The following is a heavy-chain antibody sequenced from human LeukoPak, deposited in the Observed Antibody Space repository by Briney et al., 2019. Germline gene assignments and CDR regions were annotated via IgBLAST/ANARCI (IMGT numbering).Heavy chain of an antibody. CDR3: ARAVAAAGRNWFDP. CDR1: EFTFSSYG. V-gene: IGHV3-30*02. J-gene: IGHJ5*02. Sequence: GGSLRLSCAASEFTFSSYGMHWVRQAPGKGLEWVAFIRYDGSNKYYADSVKGRFTISRDNSKNTLYLQMNSLRAEDTAVYYCARAVAAAGRNWFDPWGQGTLVTVSS. D-gene: IGHD6-13*01. CDR2: IRYDGSNK.